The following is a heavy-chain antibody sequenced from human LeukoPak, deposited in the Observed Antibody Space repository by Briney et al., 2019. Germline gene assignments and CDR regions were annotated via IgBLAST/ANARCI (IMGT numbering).Heavy chain of an antibody. CDR3: AAQTVLRYFDWLLTNDAFDI. D-gene: IGHD3-9*01. Sequence: PSETLSLTCTVSGGSISSSSYYWGWIRQPPGKGLEWIGSIYYSGSTYYNPSLRSRVTISVDTSKNQFSLKLSSVTAADTAVYYCAAQTVLRYFDWLLTNDAFDIWGQGTMVTVSS. CDR2: IYYSGST. V-gene: IGHV4-39*01. J-gene: IGHJ3*02. CDR1: GGSISSSSYY.